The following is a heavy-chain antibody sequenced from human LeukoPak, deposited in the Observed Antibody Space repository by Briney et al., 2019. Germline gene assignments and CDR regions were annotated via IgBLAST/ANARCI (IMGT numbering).Heavy chain of an antibody. CDR3: ARPKYSSSSYYYYGMDV. CDR2: IWYDGSNK. J-gene: IGHJ6*02. V-gene: IGHV3-33*08. Sequence: GSLRLSCAASGFTFSDYYMSWIRQAPGKGLEWVAVIWYDGSNKYYADSVKGRFTISRDNSKNTLYLQMNGLRAEDTAVYYCARPKYSSSSYYYYGMDVWGQGTTVTVSS. CDR1: GFTFSDYY. D-gene: IGHD6-6*01.